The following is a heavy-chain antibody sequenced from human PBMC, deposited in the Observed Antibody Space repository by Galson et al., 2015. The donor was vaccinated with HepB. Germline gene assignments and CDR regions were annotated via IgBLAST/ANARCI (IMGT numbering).Heavy chain of an antibody. Sequence: SVKVSCKASGYTFTSYAMHWVRQAPGQRLEWMGWINAGNGNTKYSQKFQGRVTITRDTSASTAYMELSSLRSEDTAVYYCARDRGYYYDSSGYLDYWGQGTLVTVSS. J-gene: IGHJ4*02. CDR1: GYTFTSYA. V-gene: IGHV1-3*01. CDR2: INAGNGNT. D-gene: IGHD3-22*01. CDR3: ARDRGYYYDSSGYLDY.